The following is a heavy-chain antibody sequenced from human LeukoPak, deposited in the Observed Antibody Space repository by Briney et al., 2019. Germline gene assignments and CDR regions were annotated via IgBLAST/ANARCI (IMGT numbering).Heavy chain of an antibody. V-gene: IGHV3-23*01. D-gene: IGHD3-22*01. CDR2: ISDSGAGT. CDR1: GFTFSSYG. CDR3: AKEYYYDKSGYYQQRDS. Sequence: GGSLRLSCAASGFTFSSYGMDWVRQAPGKGLEWVSAISDSGAGTYYADSVKGRFTISRDNSKSTLYLQMSSLRAEDTAVYYCAKEYYYDKSGYYQQRDSWGQGTLVTVSS. J-gene: IGHJ5*01.